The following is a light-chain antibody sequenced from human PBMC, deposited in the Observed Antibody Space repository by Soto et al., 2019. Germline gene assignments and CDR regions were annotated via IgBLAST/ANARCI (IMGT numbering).Light chain of an antibody. Sequence: DIQMTQSPSTLSASVGDRVTITCRASQSISSWLAWYQQKPGXXPKLLIYKASSLESGVPSRFSGSGYGTEFTLTISSRQPDDFATYCCQQYNSSLLTFGGGTEVDIK. V-gene: IGKV1-5*03. J-gene: IGKJ4*01. CDR1: QSISSW. CDR3: QQYNSSLLT. CDR2: KAS.